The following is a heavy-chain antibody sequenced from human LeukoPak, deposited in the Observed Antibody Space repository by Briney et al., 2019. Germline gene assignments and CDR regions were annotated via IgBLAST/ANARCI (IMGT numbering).Heavy chain of an antibody. CDR2: IYTSGST. D-gene: IGHD3-22*01. CDR3: SILSSGYSLFY. V-gene: IGHV4-4*07. CDR1: GGSISSYY. Sequence: PSETLSLTCTVSGGSISSYYWSWIRQPAGKGLEWIGRIYTSGSTNYNPSLKSRVTMSLDTSKNQFSLKLSSVTAADTAVYYCSILSSGYSLFYWGQGPLVPVSS. J-gene: IGHJ4*02.